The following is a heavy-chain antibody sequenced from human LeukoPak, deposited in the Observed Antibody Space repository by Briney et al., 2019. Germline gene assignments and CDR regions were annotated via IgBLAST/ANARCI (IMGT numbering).Heavy chain of an antibody. CDR3: ARGLQDEKSQLEADSRPHWVDY. V-gene: IGHV1-69*04. CDR2: IIPILGIA. CDR1: GGTFSSYA. D-gene: IGHD5-24*01. J-gene: IGHJ4*02. Sequence: TSVKVSCKASGGTFSSYAISWVRQAPGQGLEWMGRIIPILGIANYAQKFQGRVTITADKSTSTAYMELSSLRSEDTAVYYCARGLQDEKSQLEADSRPHWVDYWGQGTLVTVSS.